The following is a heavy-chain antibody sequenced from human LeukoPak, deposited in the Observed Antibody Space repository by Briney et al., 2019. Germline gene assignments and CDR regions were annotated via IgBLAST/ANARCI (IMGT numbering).Heavy chain of an antibody. D-gene: IGHD3-10*01. CDR3: AKDGGHTFYGSGSFRRYFDL. CDR2: INSDGSST. CDR1: GFTFSSYW. Sequence: PGGSLRLSCAASGFTFSSYWMHWVRQAPGKGLVWVSRINSDGSSTSYADSVKGRFTISRDNAKNTLYLQMNSLRAEDTAVYYCAKDGGHTFYGSGSFRRYFDLWGRGTLVTVSS. V-gene: IGHV3-74*01. J-gene: IGHJ2*01.